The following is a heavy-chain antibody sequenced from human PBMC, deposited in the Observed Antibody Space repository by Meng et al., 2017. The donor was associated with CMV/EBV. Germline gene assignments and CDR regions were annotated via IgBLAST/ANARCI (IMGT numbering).Heavy chain of an antibody. V-gene: IGHV1-2*02. Sequence: ASVKVSCKASGYTFTDYYIHWVRQAPGQGPEWLGWIDPNSGRTTYAQNFQGRVTMTRETSISTSYIELTSLISDDTAVYYCARDLGAHDAFDIWGQGTMVTVSS. CDR2: IDPNSGRT. J-gene: IGHJ3*02. CDR1: GYTFTDYY. CDR3: ARDLGAHDAFDI. D-gene: IGHD3-16*01.